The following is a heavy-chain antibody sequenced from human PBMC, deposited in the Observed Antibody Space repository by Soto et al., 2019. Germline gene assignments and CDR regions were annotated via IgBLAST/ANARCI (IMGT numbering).Heavy chain of an antibody. Sequence: GPQVKVSSKASGGTFSSYTISWVRQAPGQGLEWMGRIIPILGIANYAQKFQGRVTITADKSTSTAYMELSSLRSEDTAVYYCARDIEPGIAVAGTIYYFDYWGQGTLVTVSS. CDR1: GGTFSSYT. D-gene: IGHD6-19*01. CDR2: IIPILGIA. V-gene: IGHV1-69*04. CDR3: ARDIEPGIAVAGTIYYFDY. J-gene: IGHJ4*02.